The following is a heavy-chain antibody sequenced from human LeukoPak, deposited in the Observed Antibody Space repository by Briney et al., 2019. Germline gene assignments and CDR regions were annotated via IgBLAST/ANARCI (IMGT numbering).Heavy chain of an antibody. CDR1: GGSISSYY. CDR2: IYYSGST. Sequence: SETLSLTCTVSGGSISSYYWSWIRQPPGKGLEWLGYIYYSGSTNYNPSLKSRVTISVDTSKNQFSLKLSSVTAADTAVYYCARRGAGYYYYYGMDVWGQGTTVTVSS. J-gene: IGHJ6*02. CDR3: ARRGAGYYYYYGMDV. V-gene: IGHV4-59*08. D-gene: IGHD6-19*01.